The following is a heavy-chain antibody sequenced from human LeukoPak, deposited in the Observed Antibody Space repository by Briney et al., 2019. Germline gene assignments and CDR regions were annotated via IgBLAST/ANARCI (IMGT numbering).Heavy chain of an antibody. V-gene: IGHV4-39*01. D-gene: IGHD3-10*01. J-gene: IGHJ5*02. Sequence: SETLSLTCTVSGGSISSSSYYWGWIRQPPGKGLEWIGSIYYSGSTYYNPSLKSRVTISVDTSKNQFSLKLSSVTAADTAVYYCARHPMVRATPNWFDPWGQGTLVTVSS. CDR3: ARHPMVRATPNWFDP. CDR2: IYYSGST. CDR1: GGSISSSSYY.